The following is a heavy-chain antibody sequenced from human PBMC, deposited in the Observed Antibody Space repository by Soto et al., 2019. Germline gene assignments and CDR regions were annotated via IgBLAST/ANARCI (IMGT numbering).Heavy chain of an antibody. CDR2: VYYGGRS. V-gene: IGHV4-39*01. CDR3: ARVPDR. J-gene: IGHJ5*02. Sequence: SETLSLTCTVSSAPVSSTTYTWGWIRQPPGKGLEWVASVYYGGRSYYNPSLNSRVTISVDTSKNQFSLKMSSVTAADTAVYYCARVPDRWGQGTLVTESS. D-gene: IGHD2-2*01. CDR1: SAPVSSTTYT.